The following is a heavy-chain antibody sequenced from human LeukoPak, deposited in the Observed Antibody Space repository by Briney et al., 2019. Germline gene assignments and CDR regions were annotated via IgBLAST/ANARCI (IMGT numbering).Heavy chain of an antibody. CDR2: INHSGST. D-gene: IGHD5-24*01. V-gene: IGHV4-34*01. CDR3: ARGYNIYMGV. J-gene: IGHJ6*03. Sequence: SETLSLTCAVYGGSFRGYYWSWIPQPPGKGLEWIGEINHSGSTNYNPSLKSRVTISLDTSKNQCSLKLSSVTAADTAVYYCARGYNIYMGVWGKGTTVTVSS. CDR1: GGSFRGYY.